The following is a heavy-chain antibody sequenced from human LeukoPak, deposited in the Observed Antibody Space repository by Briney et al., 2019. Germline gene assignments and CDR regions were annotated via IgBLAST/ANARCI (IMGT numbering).Heavy chain of an antibody. CDR1: GFTFSSYS. Sequence: GGSLRLSCAASGFTFSSYSMNWVRQAPGKGLEWVSYISSSSSTIYYADSVKGRFTISRDNAKNSLYLQMNSLRAEDTAVYYCARDQLWTYYYGMDAWGQGTTVTVSS. D-gene: IGHD5-18*01. CDR2: ISSSSSTI. CDR3: ARDQLWTYYYGMDA. V-gene: IGHV3-48*01. J-gene: IGHJ6*02.